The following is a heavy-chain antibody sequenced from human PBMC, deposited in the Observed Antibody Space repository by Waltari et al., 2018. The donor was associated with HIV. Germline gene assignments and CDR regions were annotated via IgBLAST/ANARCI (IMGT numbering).Heavy chain of an antibody. CDR2: INTITGNP. D-gene: IGHD7-27*01. Sequence: QVQLVQSGSELKKPGASVKVSCTASGYIFTKYAMNWVRQPPGQGLEWMGWINTITGNPTEAQGFTGRFVFSLDTSVSTAYLQISSLKPEDTAVYYCAKLGNYNWLDPWGQGTLVTVSS. J-gene: IGHJ5*02. CDR1: GYIFTKYA. CDR3: AKLGNYNWLDP. V-gene: IGHV7-4-1*02.